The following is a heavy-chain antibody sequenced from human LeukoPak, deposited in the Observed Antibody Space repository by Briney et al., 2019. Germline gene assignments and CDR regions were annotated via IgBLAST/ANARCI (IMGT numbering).Heavy chain of an antibody. J-gene: IGHJ4*02. Sequence: ASVKVSCKASGYTFTGYYMHWVRQAPGQGLEWMGWINPNSGGTNYAQKFQGRVTMTRDTSISTAYMELSRLRSDDTAVHYCAREDSSGYSDFDYWGQGTLVTVSS. D-gene: IGHD3-22*01. CDR1: GYTFTGYY. V-gene: IGHV1-2*02. CDR3: AREDSSGYSDFDY. CDR2: INPNSGGT.